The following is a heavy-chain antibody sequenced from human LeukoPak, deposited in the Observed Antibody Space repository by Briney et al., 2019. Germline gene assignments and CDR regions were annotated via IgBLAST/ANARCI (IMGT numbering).Heavy chain of an antibody. V-gene: IGHV3-21*01. J-gene: IGHJ4*02. D-gene: IGHD4-11*01. CDR3: AREEGSTVPSNY. Sequence: GGSLRLSCAASGFTFRSYSMNWVRQAPGKGLEWVSSISSSSSYIYYADSVKGRFTISRDNAKNSLYLQMNSLRAEDTAVYYCAREEGSTVPSNYWGQGTLVTVSS. CDR1: GFTFRSYS. CDR2: ISSSSSYI.